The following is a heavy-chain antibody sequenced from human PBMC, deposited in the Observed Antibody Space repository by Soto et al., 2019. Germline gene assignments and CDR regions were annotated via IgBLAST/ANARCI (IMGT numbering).Heavy chain of an antibody. Sequence: NPSETLSLTCAVPGYSISSGYYWGWIRQPPGKGLEWVGSIYHSGSTYYNPSLKSRVTISVDTSKNQFSLKLSSVTAADTAVYYCAREAHYDILGDFDYWGQGTLVTVSS. CDR2: IYHSGST. CDR3: AREAHYDILGDFDY. V-gene: IGHV4-38-2*02. D-gene: IGHD3-9*01. CDR1: GYSISSGYY. J-gene: IGHJ4*02.